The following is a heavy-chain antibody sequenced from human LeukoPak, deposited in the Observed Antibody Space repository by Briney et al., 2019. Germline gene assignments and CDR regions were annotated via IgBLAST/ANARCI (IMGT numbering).Heavy chain of an antibody. V-gene: IGHV5-51*01. CDR2: IYPGDSDT. CDR1: GYRFTSYW. D-gene: IGHD6-19*01. J-gene: IGHJ4*02. CDR3: ARRSSGVDY. Sequence: GESLRFSCKGSGYRFTSYWIGWVRQMPGKGLEWMGIIYPGDSDTTYSPSFQGQVTISADTSISTAYLQWSSLKASDTAMYYCARRSSGVDYWGQGTLVTVSS.